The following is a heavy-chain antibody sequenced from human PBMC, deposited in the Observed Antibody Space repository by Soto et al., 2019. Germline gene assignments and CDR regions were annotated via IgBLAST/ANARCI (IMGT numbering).Heavy chain of an antibody. V-gene: IGHV3-48*03. CDR3: ARDTPNITIFGVVRGMDV. CDR2: ISRSGTTI. Sequence: EVQLVEFGGGLVQPGGSLRLSCAASGFTFSNYEMNWVRQAPGMGLEWISYISRSGTTIYYAESVKGRFTISRDSAKNSLYLQINSLRAEDTAVYYCARDTPNITIFGVVRGMDVWGQGTTVTVSS. CDR1: GFTFSNYE. D-gene: IGHD3-3*01. J-gene: IGHJ6*02.